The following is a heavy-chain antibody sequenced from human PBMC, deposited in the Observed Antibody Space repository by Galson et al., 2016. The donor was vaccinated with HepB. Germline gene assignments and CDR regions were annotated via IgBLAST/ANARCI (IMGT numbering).Heavy chain of an antibody. CDR3: ARVTAPFLNCDS. Sequence: SLRLSCAASGFTFSSYSMNWVRQTPGKGLEWVSYITSSYTIYYADSVKGRFTISRDNAKNSLYLQLNILSDEDTVMYYCARVTAPFLNCDSWGQGTLVTVSS. V-gene: IGHV3-48*02. J-gene: IGHJ4*02. D-gene: IGHD3-3*01. CDR2: ITSSYTI. CDR1: GFTFSSYS.